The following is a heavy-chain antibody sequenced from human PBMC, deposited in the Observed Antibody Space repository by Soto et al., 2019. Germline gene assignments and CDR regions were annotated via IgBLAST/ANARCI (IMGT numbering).Heavy chain of an antibody. D-gene: IGHD3-10*02. CDR1: GGTLSRHS. V-gene: IGHV1-69*12. CDR3: AVRAIVRALYADTRDAFDV. Sequence: QVVLEQSGSEVKKPGSSVKVSCKASGGTLSRHSITWVRQAPGQGLEWMGGVIPVFNTGDYAQRFQGTVTISADEPPNTAYLELSSLPSGDTAVYYCAVRAIVRALYADTRDAFDVWGHGTLVTVSS. CDR2: VIPVFNTG. J-gene: IGHJ3*01.